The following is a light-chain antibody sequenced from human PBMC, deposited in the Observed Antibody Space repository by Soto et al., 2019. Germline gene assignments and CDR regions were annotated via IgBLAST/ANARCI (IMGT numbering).Light chain of an antibody. J-gene: IGLJ2*01. CDR3: QSYDSSLSGSV. CDR2: GNS. V-gene: IGLV1-40*01. CDR1: SSNIGAGYD. Sequence: QSVLTQPPSVSGAPGQRVTISCTGSSSNIGAGYDVHWYQQLPGTAPKLLIYGNSNRPSGVPDRFSGSKSGTSASLAITGPQAEDEAYYYCQSYDSSLSGSVFGGGTKLTVL.